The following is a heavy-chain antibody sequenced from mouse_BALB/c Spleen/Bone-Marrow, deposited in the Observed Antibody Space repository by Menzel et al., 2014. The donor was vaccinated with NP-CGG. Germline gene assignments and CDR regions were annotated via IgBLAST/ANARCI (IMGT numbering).Heavy chain of an antibody. Sequence: SGPELVKPGALAKISCKASGYTFTSYDINWVKQRPGQGLEWIGWIYPGDGSTKYNEKFKGKATLTADKSSSTAYMQVSSLTSENSAVYFCAMTARGGFAYWGQGTLVTVSA. D-gene: IGHD3-2*01. CDR1: GYTFTSYD. CDR2: IYPGDGST. J-gene: IGHJ3*01. CDR3: AMTARGGFAY. V-gene: IGHV1S33*01.